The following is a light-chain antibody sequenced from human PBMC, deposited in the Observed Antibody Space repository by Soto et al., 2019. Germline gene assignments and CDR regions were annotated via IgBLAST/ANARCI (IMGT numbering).Light chain of an antibody. V-gene: IGKV3-20*01. Sequence: EIVLTQSPGTLSLSPGERATLSCRASESVTNNLLAWYQRKPGQAPRLLIYVASYRATDIPYRFSGSGSGTDLTLTIARLEAEDFAVYICHQYGSTPPTFGLGTKVEI. J-gene: IGKJ1*01. CDR2: VAS. CDR3: HQYGSTPPT. CDR1: ESVTNNL.